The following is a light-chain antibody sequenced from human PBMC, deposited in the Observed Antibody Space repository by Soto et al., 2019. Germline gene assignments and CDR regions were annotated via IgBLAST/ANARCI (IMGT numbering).Light chain of an antibody. Sequence: DIQMTPSHSTLSGSVLYIVIITFRASQTISSWLAWYQQKPGKAPKLLIYKASTLKSGVPSRFSGSGSGTEFTLTISSLQPDDFATYYCQNYNSYSEEFGQGTKVDI. J-gene: IGKJ1*01. CDR1: QTISSW. CDR2: KAS. CDR3: QNYNSYSEE. V-gene: IGKV1-5*03.